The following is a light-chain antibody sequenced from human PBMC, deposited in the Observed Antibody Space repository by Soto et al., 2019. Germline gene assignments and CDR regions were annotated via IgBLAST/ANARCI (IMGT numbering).Light chain of an antibody. CDR3: LQNNSYPQT. CDR2: AAS. V-gene: IGKV1-17*02. J-gene: IGKJ1*01. CDR1: QGIRDA. Sequence: DIQMTQSPSSLSASVGDRVTITCRASQGIRDALRWYQQKPGKAPKRLIYAASSLQSGVPSRFSGSETGTEFTLTISNLQPEDFATYYCLQNNSYPQTFGQGTKVEIK.